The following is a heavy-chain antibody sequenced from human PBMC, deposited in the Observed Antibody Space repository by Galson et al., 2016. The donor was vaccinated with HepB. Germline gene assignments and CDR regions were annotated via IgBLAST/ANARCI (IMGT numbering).Heavy chain of an antibody. CDR2: IHQDGSEK. J-gene: IGHJ6*02. Sequence: SLRLSCAASGFIFRVYWMSWVRQAPGKGLEWVANIHQDGSEKCIADSVKGRFTISRDNAKNSLYLEMNSLRAEDTAVYYCARLRFRVAGSGMDVWGQGTTVTVSS. V-gene: IGHV3-7*01. CDR1: GFIFRVYW. CDR3: ARLRFRVAGSGMDV. D-gene: IGHD3-10*01.